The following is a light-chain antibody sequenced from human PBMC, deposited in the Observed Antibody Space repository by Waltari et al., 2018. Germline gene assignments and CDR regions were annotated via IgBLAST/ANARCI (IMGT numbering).Light chain of an antibody. CDR3: QQYNTYPIT. J-gene: IGKJ5*01. Sequence: DVQMTQSPPSLSTSVGDRVIITCRASRGINNYLAWFQQKPGRAPKSLIYDVSTLKSGVPSRFSGSGSGTDFTLTISSLQPEDFATYYCQQYNTYPITFGQWTRLEIK. CDR1: RGINNY. CDR2: DVS. V-gene: IGKV1-16*01.